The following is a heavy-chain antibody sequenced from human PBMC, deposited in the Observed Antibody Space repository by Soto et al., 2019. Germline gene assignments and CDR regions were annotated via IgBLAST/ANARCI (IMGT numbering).Heavy chain of an antibody. D-gene: IGHD2-15*01. Sequence: NPSETLSLTCTVSGGSISSYYWSWIRQPPGKGLEWIGYIYYSGSTNYNPSLKSRVTISVDTSKNQFSLKLSSVTAADTAVYYCARAPGYCSGGSCYSGSGWFDPWGQGTLVTVSS. CDR1: GGSISSYY. V-gene: IGHV4-59*01. J-gene: IGHJ5*02. CDR2: IYYSGST. CDR3: ARAPGYCSGGSCYSGSGWFDP.